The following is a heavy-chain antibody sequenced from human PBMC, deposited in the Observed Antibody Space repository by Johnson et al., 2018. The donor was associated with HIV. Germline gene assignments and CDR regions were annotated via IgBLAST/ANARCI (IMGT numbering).Heavy chain of an antibody. CDR3: ARDLVVGATPDHDACDI. V-gene: IGHV3-7*05. CDR2: IKQDGSEK. J-gene: IGHJ3*02. CDR1: GFTFSSYW. D-gene: IGHD1-26*01. Sequence: MLLVESGGGLIQPGGSLRLSCAASGFTFSSYWMSWVRQAPGKGLEWVANIKQDGSEKYYVDSVKGRFTISRDNAKNSLYLQMNSLRAEDTAVYYCARDLVVGATPDHDACDIWGQGTMVTVSS.